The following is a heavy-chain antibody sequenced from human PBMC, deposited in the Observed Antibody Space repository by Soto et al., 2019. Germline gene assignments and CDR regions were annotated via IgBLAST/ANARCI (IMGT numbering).Heavy chain of an antibody. V-gene: IGHV3-33*01. D-gene: IGHD6-13*01. CDR1: GFTFSGYG. CDR3: TRPLHRSTWYYFAS. CDR2: IWYDGSNK. Sequence: GSLRLSCAASGFTFSGYGMRWVRQAPGKGLEWVAVIWYDGSNKYYADSVKGRFTISRYNSKNTLYLQINSLRAEDTAVDYCTRPLHRSTWYYFASWGKGPLVTV. J-gene: IGHJ4*02.